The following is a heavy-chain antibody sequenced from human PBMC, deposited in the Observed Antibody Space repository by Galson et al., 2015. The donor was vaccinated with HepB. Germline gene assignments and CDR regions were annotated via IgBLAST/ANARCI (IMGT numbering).Heavy chain of an antibody. V-gene: IGHV3-23*01. CDR3: AKDPHSGYDSGCFDY. CDR1: GFTFSNYA. D-gene: IGHD5-12*01. Sequence: SLRLSCAASGFTFSNYAMSWVRQAPGKGLEWVSSIGGSGGNIYYADSVKGRFTISRDNSKNTLYLQMNSLRAEDTALYYCAKDPHSGYDSGCFDYWGQGTLVTVSS. J-gene: IGHJ4*02. CDR2: IGGSGGNI.